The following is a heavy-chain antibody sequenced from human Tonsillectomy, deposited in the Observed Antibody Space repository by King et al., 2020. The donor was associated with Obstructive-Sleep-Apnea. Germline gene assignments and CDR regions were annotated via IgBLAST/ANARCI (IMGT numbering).Heavy chain of an antibody. J-gene: IGHJ2*01. Sequence: VQLQESGPGLVKPSQTLSLTCTVSGGSISSGGYYWSWILQHPGNGLEWIGYIYYSGSTYYNPSLKSRVTISVDTSKNQFSLKLSSVTAADTAVYYCARGVVVVVAASDWYFDLWGRGTLVTVSS. V-gene: IGHV4-31*03. D-gene: IGHD2-15*01. CDR2: IYYSGST. CDR1: GGSISSGGYY. CDR3: ARGVVVVVAASDWYFDL.